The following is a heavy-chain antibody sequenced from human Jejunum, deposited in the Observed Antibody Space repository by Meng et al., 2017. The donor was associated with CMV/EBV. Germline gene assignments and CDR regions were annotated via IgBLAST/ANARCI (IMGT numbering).Heavy chain of an antibody. CDR3: ARDSYHYGSSTYNWFDP. J-gene: IGHJ5*02. CDR2: IHHSGTT. CDR1: SIRTYW. Sequence: SIRTYWWSWLRQSPDKGLEWIGYIHHSGTTNHNPSLRSRVIMSVDTSNNQFSLKLTSVTAADTAVYYCARDSYHYGSSTYNWFDPWGEGILVTVSS. V-gene: IGHV4-59*01. D-gene: IGHD3-10*01.